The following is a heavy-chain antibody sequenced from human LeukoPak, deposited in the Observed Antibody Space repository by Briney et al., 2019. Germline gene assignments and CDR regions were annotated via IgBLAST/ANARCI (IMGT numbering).Heavy chain of an antibody. CDR1: GGSISSSSYY. D-gene: IGHD2-2*01. Sequence: PSETLSLTCTVSGGSISSSSYYWGWIRQPPGKGLEWIGSIYYSGSTYYNPSLKSRVTMSVDTSKNQFSLKLSSVTAADTAVYYCARLGSTSYYYYMDVWGKGTTVTVSS. CDR3: ARLGSTSYYYYMDV. CDR2: IYYSGST. V-gene: IGHV4-39*07. J-gene: IGHJ6*03.